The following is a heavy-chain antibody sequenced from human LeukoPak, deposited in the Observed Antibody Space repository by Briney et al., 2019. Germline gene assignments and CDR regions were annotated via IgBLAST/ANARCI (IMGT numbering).Heavy chain of an antibody. V-gene: IGHV3-33*06. CDR2: IWYDGSDK. CDR3: AKDRKGLTDY. J-gene: IGHJ4*02. Sequence: GGSLRLSCAASGFTFSTYGMHWVRQAPGKGLEWVAVIWYDGSDKYYADSVKGRFTISRDNSKNTLYLQMNSLRAEDTAVYYCAKDRKGLTDYWGQGTLVTVSS. D-gene: IGHD2-8*01. CDR1: GFTFSTYG.